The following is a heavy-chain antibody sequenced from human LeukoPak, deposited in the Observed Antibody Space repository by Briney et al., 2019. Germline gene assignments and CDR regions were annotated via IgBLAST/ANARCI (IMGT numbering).Heavy chain of an antibody. V-gene: IGHV1-2*02. Sequence: VASVKVSCKASGYTVTGYYIHWVRQAPGQGLEWMGWINPNSGGTNYAQKFQGRVTMTRDTSISTVYMELSRLRSDDTAVYYCARDRLRLGYERTNWFDPWGQGTLVTVSS. J-gene: IGHJ5*02. D-gene: IGHD2-15*01. CDR3: ARDRLRLGYERTNWFDP. CDR2: INPNSGGT. CDR1: GYTVTGYY.